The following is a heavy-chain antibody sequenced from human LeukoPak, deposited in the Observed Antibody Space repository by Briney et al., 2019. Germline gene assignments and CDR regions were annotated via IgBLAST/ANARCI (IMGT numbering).Heavy chain of an antibody. CDR2: IRYDGSNK. J-gene: IGHJ4*02. D-gene: IGHD1-26*01. CDR3: AKHYSGSYPTTFNFDY. Sequence: PGGSLRLSCAASGFTFSSYGVHWVRQAPGKGLEWVAFIRYDGSNKYYADSVKGRFTISRDNSKNTLYLQMNSLRAEDTAVYYCAKHYSGSYPTTFNFDYWGQGTLVTVSS. CDR1: GFTFSSYG. V-gene: IGHV3-30*02.